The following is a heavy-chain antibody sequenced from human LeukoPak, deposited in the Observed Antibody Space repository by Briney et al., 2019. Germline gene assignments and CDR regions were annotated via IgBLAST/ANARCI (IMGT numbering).Heavy chain of an antibody. J-gene: IGHJ4*02. Sequence: GGSLRLSCAASGFTFSSYAMHWVRQAPGKGLEWVAVISYDGSNKYYADSVKGRFTISRDNSKNTLYLQMNSLRAEDTAVYYCAKDALWDEATSSGWPLYYFDYWGQGTLVTVSS. CDR1: GFTFSSYA. D-gene: IGHD6-19*01. CDR3: AKDALWDEATSSGWPLYYFDY. V-gene: IGHV3-30*04. CDR2: ISYDGSNK.